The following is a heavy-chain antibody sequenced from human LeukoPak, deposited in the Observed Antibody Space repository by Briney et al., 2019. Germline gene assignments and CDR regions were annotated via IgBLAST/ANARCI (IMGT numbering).Heavy chain of an antibody. CDR1: GYTFAGYY. D-gene: IGHD3-9*01. CDR3: ARATPELRYFDWLSYYYGMDV. CDR2: INPNSGGT. V-gene: IGHV1-2*02. Sequence: ASVKVSCKASGYTFAGYYMHWVRQAPGQGLEWMGWINPNSGGTNYAQKFQGRVTMTRDTSISTAYMELSRLRSDDTAVYYCARATPELRYFDWLSYYYGMDVWGQGTTVTVSS. J-gene: IGHJ6*02.